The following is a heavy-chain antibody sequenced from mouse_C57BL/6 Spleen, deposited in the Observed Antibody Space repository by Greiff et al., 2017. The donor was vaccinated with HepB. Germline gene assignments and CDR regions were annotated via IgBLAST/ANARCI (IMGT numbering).Heavy chain of an antibody. CDR2: IYPGDGDT. V-gene: IGHV1-82*01. CDR1: GYAFSSSW. Sequence: VQLQQSGPELVKPGASVKISCKASGYAFSSSWMNWVKQRPGKGLEWIGRIYPGDGDTNYNGKFKGKATLTADNSSSTADMQLSSLTSEDSAVYFCARDYDYDGRFAYWGQGTLVTVSA. CDR3: ARDYDYDGRFAY. J-gene: IGHJ3*01. D-gene: IGHD2-4*01.